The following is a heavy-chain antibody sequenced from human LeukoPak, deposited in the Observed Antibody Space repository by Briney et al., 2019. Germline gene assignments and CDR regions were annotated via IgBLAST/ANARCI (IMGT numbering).Heavy chain of an antibody. CDR3: ARDPWKQWLVIDY. D-gene: IGHD6-19*01. Sequence: GGSLRLSCAASGFTFSSCSMNWVRQAPGKGLEWVSSISSSSSYIYYADSVKGRFTISRDNAKNSLYLQMNSLRAEDTAVYYCARDPWKQWLVIDYWGQGTLVTVSS. CDR2: ISSSSSYI. J-gene: IGHJ4*02. V-gene: IGHV3-21*01. CDR1: GFTFSSCS.